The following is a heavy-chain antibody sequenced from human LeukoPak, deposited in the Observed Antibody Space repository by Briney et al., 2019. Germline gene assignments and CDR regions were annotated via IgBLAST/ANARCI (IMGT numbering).Heavy chain of an antibody. V-gene: IGHV3-21*01. CDR2: ISSSSSYI. D-gene: IGHD1-14*01. CDR1: GFTFSSYS. CDR3: ARAFRTGRYYYGMDV. Sequence: GGSLRLSCAASGFTFSSYSMNWVRQAPGKGLEWVSSISSSSSYIYYAVSVKGRFTISRDNAKNSLYLQMNSLRAEDTAVYYCARAFRTGRYYYGMDVWGQGTTVTVSS. J-gene: IGHJ6*02.